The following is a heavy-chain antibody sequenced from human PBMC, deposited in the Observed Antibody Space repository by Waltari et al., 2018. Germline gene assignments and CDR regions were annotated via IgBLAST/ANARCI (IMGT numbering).Heavy chain of an antibody. V-gene: IGHV3-30*18. CDR1: GLTFRHSG. CDR2: ISYDGSNK. Sequence: QVQLVESGGGVVQPGRSLRLSCVVSGLTFRHSGFHWVRQAPGKGLEWVAVISYDGSNKNYADSVKGRFIISRDNSKNTLYLQMNSLRAEDTAVYYCAKIPYNSGSPVSYWGQGTLVTVSS. J-gene: IGHJ4*02. D-gene: IGHD3-10*01. CDR3: AKIPYNSGSPVSY.